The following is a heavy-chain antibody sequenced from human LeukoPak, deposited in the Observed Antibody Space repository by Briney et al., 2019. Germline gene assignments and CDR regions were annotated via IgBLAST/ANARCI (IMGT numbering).Heavy chain of an antibody. D-gene: IGHD1-26*01. CDR2: ISSSGSTI. CDR1: GFTFSSYE. CDR3: AREIRDRERVVGATPPAFDI. V-gene: IGHV3-48*03. Sequence: PGGSLRLSCAASGFTFSSYEMNWVRQAPGKGLGWVSYISSSGSTIYYADSVKGRFTIPRDNAKNSLYLQMNSLRAEDTAVYYCAREIRDRERVVGATPPAFDIWGQGTMVTVSS. J-gene: IGHJ3*02.